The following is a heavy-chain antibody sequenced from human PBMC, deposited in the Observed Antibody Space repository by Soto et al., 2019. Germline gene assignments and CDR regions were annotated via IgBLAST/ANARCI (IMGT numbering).Heavy chain of an antibody. CDR3: ARLPYGDYGSVFYYYYGMDV. Sequence: GKSLKLSCTGSGYSFTRYLIGWVRQMPGKGLEWMGIIYPGDSDTRYSPSFQGQVTISADKSISTAYLQWSSLKASDTAMYYCARLPYGDYGSVFYYYYGMDVWGQGTTVTVSS. J-gene: IGHJ6*02. D-gene: IGHD4-17*01. CDR1: GYSFTRYL. CDR2: IYPGDSDT. V-gene: IGHV5-51*01.